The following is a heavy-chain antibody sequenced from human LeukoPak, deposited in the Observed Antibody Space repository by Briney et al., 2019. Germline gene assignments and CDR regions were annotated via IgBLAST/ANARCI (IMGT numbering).Heavy chain of an antibody. V-gene: IGHV3-30*04. CDR3: ARELNGATALDY. D-gene: IGHD1-1*01. CDR1: GFTFSSYA. Sequence: GSLRLSCAASGFTFSSYAMHWVRQAPGKGLEWVAVISYDGSNKYYADSVKGRFTISRDNSKNTLYLQMNSLRAEDTAVYYCARELNGATALDYWGQGTLVTVSS. J-gene: IGHJ4*02. CDR2: ISYDGSNK.